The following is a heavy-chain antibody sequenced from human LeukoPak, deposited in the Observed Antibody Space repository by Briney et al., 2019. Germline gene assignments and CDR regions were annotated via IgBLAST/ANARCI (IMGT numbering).Heavy chain of an antibody. Sequence: PSETLSLTCTVSGYSISGGYYWGWIRQPPGKGLEWIGYIYYSGSTNYNPSLKSRVTISVDMSKNQFSLKLRSVTAADTAVYYCARTTEGGYTYDYFYYYYMDVWGKGTTVTISS. CDR3: ARTTEGGYTYDYFYYYYMDV. J-gene: IGHJ6*03. CDR2: IYYSGST. V-gene: IGHV4-61*08. D-gene: IGHD5-18*01. CDR1: GYSISGGYY.